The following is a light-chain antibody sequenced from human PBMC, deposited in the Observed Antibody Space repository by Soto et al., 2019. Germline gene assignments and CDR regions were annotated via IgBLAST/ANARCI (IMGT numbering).Light chain of an antibody. CDR1: QSIDTH. Sequence: DIRMTQSPSSLSASVGDRVTMTCRASQSIDTHLNWYQQHPGKAPNALIYEASNLQSGVPSRFSGSGSGTDFTLTISGLQPDDSASYYCHQTYSPPDTFAQGTKVEIK. J-gene: IGKJ1*01. V-gene: IGKV1-39*01. CDR3: HQTYSPPDT. CDR2: EAS.